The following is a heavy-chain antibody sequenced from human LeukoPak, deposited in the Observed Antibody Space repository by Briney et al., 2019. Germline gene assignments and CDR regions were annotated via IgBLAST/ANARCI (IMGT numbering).Heavy chain of an antibody. CDR2: ITGSGAST. V-gene: IGHV3-23*01. D-gene: IGHD2-15*01. J-gene: IGHJ4*02. CDR1: GFTFSGYA. CDR3: AKSKVVAATMGRFDY. Sequence: GGSLRLSCAASGFTFSGYAMDWVRQAPGRGLEWVSAITGSGASTYYAASVKGRFTISRDNSKNTLYLQMNSLRAEDTAVYYCAKSKVVAATMGRFDYWGQGTLVTVSS.